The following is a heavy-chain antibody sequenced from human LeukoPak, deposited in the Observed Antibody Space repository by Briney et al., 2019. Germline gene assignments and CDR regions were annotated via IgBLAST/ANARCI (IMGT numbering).Heavy chain of an antibody. Sequence: GGSLRLSCAASGITFSSYWMHWVRRGPGKGLVWVSRINSDGSSTTYADSVKGRLTISRDNAKNTLYLQMSSLRAEDTAVYYCARSASYIVVVPAASDAFDIWGQGTLVTVSS. CDR3: ARSASYIVVVPAASDAFDI. CDR1: GITFSSYW. CDR2: INSDGSST. J-gene: IGHJ3*02. D-gene: IGHD2-2*01. V-gene: IGHV3-74*01.